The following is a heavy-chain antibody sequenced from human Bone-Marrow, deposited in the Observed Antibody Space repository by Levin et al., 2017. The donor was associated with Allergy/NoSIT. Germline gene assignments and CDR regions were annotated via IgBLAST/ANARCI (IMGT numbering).Heavy chain of an antibody. J-gene: IGHJ5*02. CDR3: ARDSDYGSGSYFNFFDP. D-gene: IGHD3-10*01. Sequence: SETLSLTCSVSGDSIRSGDHYWSWIRQSPGKGLQWIGYISHRGSTFYNPSLQSRVSISADTSNNQFSLRLSSLTAADTAVYYCARDSDYGSGSYFNFFDPWGQGTLVTVSS. V-gene: IGHV4-30-4*01. CDR2: ISHRGST. CDR1: GDSIRSGDHY.